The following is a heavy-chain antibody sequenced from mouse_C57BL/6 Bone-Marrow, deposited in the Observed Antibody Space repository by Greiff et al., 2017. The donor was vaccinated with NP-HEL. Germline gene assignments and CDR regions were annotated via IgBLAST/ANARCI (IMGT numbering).Heavy chain of an antibody. CDR2: INPYNGGT. CDR1: GYTFTDYY. CDR3: ASYYYGSSSAWFAY. Sequence: EVMLVESGPVLVKPGASVKMSCKASGYTFTDYYMNWVKQSHGKSLEWIGVINPYNGGTSYNQKFKGKATLTVDKSSSTAYMELNSLTSEDSAVYYCASYYYGSSSAWFAYWGQGTLVTVSA. D-gene: IGHD1-1*01. J-gene: IGHJ3*01. V-gene: IGHV1-19*01.